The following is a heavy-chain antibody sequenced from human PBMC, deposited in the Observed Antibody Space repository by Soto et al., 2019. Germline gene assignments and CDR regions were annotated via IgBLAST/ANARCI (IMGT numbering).Heavy chain of an antibody. Sequence: SETLSLTCTCSGGSIRSSSYYWGWLRKPPGKGLEGIGSIYYSGSTYYNPSLKSRVTISVDAPKNQFSLKLSSVTAAHTAVYYCARQSRVLAFGELLNWFDPWGQGTLVTVSS. CDR3: ARQSRVLAFGELLNWFDP. CDR1: GGSIRSSSYY. D-gene: IGHD3-10*01. V-gene: IGHV4-39*01. CDR2: IYYSGST. J-gene: IGHJ5*02.